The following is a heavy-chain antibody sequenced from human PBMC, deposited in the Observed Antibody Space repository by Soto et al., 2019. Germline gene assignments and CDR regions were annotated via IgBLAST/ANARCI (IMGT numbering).Heavy chain of an antibody. CDR2: ISGSGGST. CDR1: GFTFSSYA. CDR3: AKDGGGYYYYYYMDV. D-gene: IGHD3-16*01. Sequence: GGSLRLSCAASGFTFSSYAMSWVRQAPGKGLEWVSAISGSGGSTYYADSVKGRFTISRDNSKNTLYLQMNSLRAEDTAVYYCAKDGGGYYYYYYMDVWGKGTTVTVSS. J-gene: IGHJ6*03. V-gene: IGHV3-23*01.